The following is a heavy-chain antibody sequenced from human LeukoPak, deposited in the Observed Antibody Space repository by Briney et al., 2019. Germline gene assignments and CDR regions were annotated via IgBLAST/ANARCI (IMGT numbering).Heavy chain of an antibody. D-gene: IGHD3-22*01. CDR2: IYYSGNT. V-gene: IGHV4-39*07. J-gene: IGHJ4*02. Sequence: PSETLSLTCTVSGGSFSRSNYYWGWIRQPPGKGLEWIGSIYYSGNTAYNPSLKSRVTISVDTSKNQFSLKLSSVTAADTAVYYCARDSPITMIFSFDYWGQGTLVTVSS. CDR3: ARDSPITMIFSFDY. CDR1: GGSFSRSNYY.